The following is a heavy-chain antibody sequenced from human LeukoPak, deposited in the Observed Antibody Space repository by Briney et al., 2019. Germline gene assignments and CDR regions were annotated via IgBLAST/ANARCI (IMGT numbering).Heavy chain of an antibody. V-gene: IGHV3-74*01. J-gene: IGHJ6*02. D-gene: IGHD2-15*01. CDR3: AKEVIVGVVAAYYYGLEV. Sequence: PGGSLRLSCAASGFTFSSYWMHWVRQAPGKGLEWVSRMEPDGRTIDYADSVTGRLTTARDNAKDPMYLQMNSLSAEDPAVNERAKEVIVGVVAAYYYGLEVWGQGTTVTVSS. CDR1: GFTFSSYW. CDR2: MEPDGRTI.